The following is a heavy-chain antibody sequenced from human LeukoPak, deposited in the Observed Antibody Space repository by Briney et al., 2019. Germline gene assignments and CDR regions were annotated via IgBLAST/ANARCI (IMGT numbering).Heavy chain of an antibody. CDR1: GFTFDDYA. CDR3: AKGRGRIVGARSAFDI. CDR2: ISWNSGSI. V-gene: IGHV3-9*01. Sequence: PGGSLRLSCAASGFTFDDYAMHWVRQAPGKGLEWVSGISWNSGSIGYADSVKGRFTISRDNAKNSLYLQMNSLRAEDTALYYCAKGRGRIVGARSAFDIWGQGTMVTVSS. D-gene: IGHD1-26*01. J-gene: IGHJ3*02.